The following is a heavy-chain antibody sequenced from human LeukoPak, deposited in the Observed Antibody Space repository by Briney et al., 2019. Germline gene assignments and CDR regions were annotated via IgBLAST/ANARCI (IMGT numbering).Heavy chain of an antibody. V-gene: IGHV3-48*03. D-gene: IGHD1-26*01. CDR2: ISSSGSTI. CDR3: ARDIGELLDY. CDR1: GFTFSSYE. Sequence: GALRLSCAASGFTFSSYEMSWVRQAPGKGLEWVSYISSSGSTIYYADSVKGRFTISRDNAKNSLYLQMNSLRAEDTAVYYCARDIGELLDYWGQGTLVTVSS. J-gene: IGHJ4*02.